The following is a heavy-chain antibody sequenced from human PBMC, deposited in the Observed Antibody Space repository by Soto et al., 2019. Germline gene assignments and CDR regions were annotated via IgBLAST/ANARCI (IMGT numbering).Heavy chain of an antibody. Sequence: GGSLRLSCAASGFTFSSYWMHWVRQAPGKGLVWVSRINSDGSSTSYADSVKGRFTISRDNAKNTLYLQMNSLRAEDTAVYYCARDVTYYYGSGDWDYWGQGTLVTVSS. CDR3: ARDVTYYYGSGDWDY. V-gene: IGHV3-74*01. J-gene: IGHJ4*02. CDR2: INSDGSST. D-gene: IGHD3-10*01. CDR1: GFTFSSYW.